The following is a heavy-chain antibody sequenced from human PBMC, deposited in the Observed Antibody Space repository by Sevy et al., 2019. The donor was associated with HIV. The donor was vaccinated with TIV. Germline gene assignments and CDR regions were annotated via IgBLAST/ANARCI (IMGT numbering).Heavy chain of an antibody. Sequence: GGSLRLSCEASEFSFSDYWMTWDRQAPGKGLEWVANMRQDGREKYYVDSVKGRFTISRDNAKNSLYLQMNSLRAEDTAVYYCARGVFGSGSRLGLGYWGQGTLVTVSS. V-gene: IGHV3-7*03. D-gene: IGHD3-10*01. CDR3: ARGVFGSGSRLGLGY. CDR2: MRQDGREK. CDR1: EFSFSDYW. J-gene: IGHJ4*02.